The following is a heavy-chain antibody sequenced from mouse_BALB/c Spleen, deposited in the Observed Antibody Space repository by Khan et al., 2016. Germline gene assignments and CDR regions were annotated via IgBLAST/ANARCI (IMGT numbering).Heavy chain of an antibody. CDR2: ILPGSGHT. J-gene: IGHJ3*01. D-gene: IGHD6-1*01. CDR3: AKHSDIFCFAY. CDR1: GYTFSNYW. V-gene: IGHV1-9*01. Sequence: QVQLQQPGAELMKPGASVKISCKATGYTFSNYWIEWVKQRPGHGLEWIGEILPGSGHTNCNEKFKGKATFTAETSSNTAYMQLNSLTSEDSAVYYCAKHSDIFCFAYWGQGALVTVSA.